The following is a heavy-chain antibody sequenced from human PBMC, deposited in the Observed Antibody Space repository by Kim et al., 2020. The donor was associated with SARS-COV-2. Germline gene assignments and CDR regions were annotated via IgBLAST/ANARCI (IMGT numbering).Heavy chain of an antibody. J-gene: IGHJ6*02. CDR3: ARGRGFGEFLYYYDMDV. V-gene: IGHV3-13*01. CDR1: RFTFGSYD. Sequence: GGSLRLSCAASRFTFGSYDMHWVRQAPGKGLEWVSAIGAAGHTYYPDSVKGRFTISREDAKNSLYLQMSSLRAGDTAVYYCARGRGFGEFLYYYDMDVWGQGTTVTVSS. D-gene: IGHD3-10*01. CDR2: IGAAGHT.